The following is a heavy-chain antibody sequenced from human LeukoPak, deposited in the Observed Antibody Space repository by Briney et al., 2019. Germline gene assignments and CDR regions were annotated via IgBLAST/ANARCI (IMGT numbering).Heavy chain of an antibody. Sequence: GGSLRLSCVLSGLTFSDAWMSWVRQAPGKGLEWVGRIRNDRITDYAAPVQGRFSISRDNSKNTFYLQMNSLRTEDTGMYCCTWMATVFTVDYWGQGTRVTVSS. CDR2: IRNDRIT. CDR1: GLTFSDAW. CDR3: TWMATVFTVDY. J-gene: IGHJ4*02. V-gene: IGHV3-15*01. D-gene: IGHD5-24*01.